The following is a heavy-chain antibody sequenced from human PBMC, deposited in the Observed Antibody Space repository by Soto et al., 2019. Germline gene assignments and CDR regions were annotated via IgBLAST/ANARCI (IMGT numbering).Heavy chain of an antibody. CDR2: IYTSGST. CDR3: ARDQFDYVFSNYNWFDP. V-gene: IGHV4-4*07. CDR1: GGSISSYY. Sequence: PSETLSLTCTVSGGSISSYYWSWIRQPAGKGLEWIGRIYTSGSTNYNPSLKSRVTMSVDTSKNQFSLKLSSVTAADTAVYYCARDQFDYVFSNYNWFDPWGQGPLVTVSS. D-gene: IGHD4-17*01. J-gene: IGHJ5*02.